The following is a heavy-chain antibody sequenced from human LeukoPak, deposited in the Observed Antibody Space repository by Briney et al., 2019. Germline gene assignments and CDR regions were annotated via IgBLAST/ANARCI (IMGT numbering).Heavy chain of an antibody. D-gene: IGHD3-10*01. CDR2: ISASGGTT. Sequence: GGSLRLSCAASGFTFSGSVMSWVRQAPGKGLEWVSAISASGGTTYYADSVKGRFTISRDNSKNTLYLQMNSLRAEDTAVYYCAKDSYYGSAYYFDYWGQGTLVTVSS. J-gene: IGHJ4*02. V-gene: IGHV3-23*01. CDR1: GFTFSGSV. CDR3: AKDSYYGSAYYFDY.